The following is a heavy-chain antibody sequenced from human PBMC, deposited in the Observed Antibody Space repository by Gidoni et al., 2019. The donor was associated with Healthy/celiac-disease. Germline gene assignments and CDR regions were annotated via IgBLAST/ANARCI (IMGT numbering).Heavy chain of an antibody. CDR2: ISYDGSNK. V-gene: IGHV3-30*04. D-gene: IGHD4-17*01. CDR3: TISAGDYGDLTGTGPFDY. Sequence: QVQLVESGGGVVQPGRSLRLSCAASGFTFSSYAMHWVRQVPGKGLEWVAVISYDGSNKYYADSVKGRFTIARDNSKSTLYLQMNSLRAEDTAVYYCTISAGDYGDLTGTGPFDYWGQGTLVTVSS. CDR1: GFTFSSYA. J-gene: IGHJ4*02.